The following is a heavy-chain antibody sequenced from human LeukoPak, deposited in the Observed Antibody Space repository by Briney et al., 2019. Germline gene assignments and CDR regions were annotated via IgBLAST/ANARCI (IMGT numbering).Heavy chain of an antibody. J-gene: IGHJ4*02. CDR2: ISYDGSNK. D-gene: IGHD6-19*01. Sequence: GGSLRLSCAASGFTFSIYAMNWVRQAPGKGLDWVAVISYDGSNKYYADSVKGRFTISSDNSKNTLYLQMDSLRAEDTAVYYCARSLYRSVTVAGDYFDCWGQGTLVTVSS. CDR1: GFTFSIYA. V-gene: IGHV3-30-3*01. CDR3: ARSLYRSVTVAGDYFDC.